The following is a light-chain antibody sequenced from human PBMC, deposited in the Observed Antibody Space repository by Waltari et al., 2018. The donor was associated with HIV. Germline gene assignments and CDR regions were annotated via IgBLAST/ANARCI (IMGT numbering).Light chain of an antibody. CDR3: QVWHSNSDHVV. CDR1: NIGIPS. CDR2: DDS. Sequence: SYVLTQPPSVSVAPAQTARITRAGHNIGIPSVHWYQQRPGQAPALVVHDDSDRPSGIPERFSGSNSGNTATLTISRVEAGDEADYYCQVWHSNSDHVVFGGGTKLTVL. J-gene: IGLJ2*01. V-gene: IGLV3-21*02.